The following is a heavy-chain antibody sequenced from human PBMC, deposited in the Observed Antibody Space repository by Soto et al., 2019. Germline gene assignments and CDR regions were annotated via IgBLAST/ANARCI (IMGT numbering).Heavy chain of an antibody. CDR2: ISYNGGTE. CDR3: AKLFQTSGYYYDIWVFGL. V-gene: IGHV3-30*18. Sequence: QVQLVESGGGVVQPGRSLRLACAASGFTFNGYGMHWVRQAPGKGQEWVGLISYNGGTEYYADSVKGRFTISRDNSKNTLYLQMYSLRAEDTAVYYCAKLFQTSGYYYDIWVFGLWGRGTVVTVSS. J-gene: IGHJ2*01. CDR1: GFTFNGYG. D-gene: IGHD3-22*01.